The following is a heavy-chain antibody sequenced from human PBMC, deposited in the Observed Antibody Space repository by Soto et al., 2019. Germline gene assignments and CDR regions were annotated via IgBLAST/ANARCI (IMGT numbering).Heavy chain of an antibody. D-gene: IGHD1-1*01. CDR2: IFYSGST. V-gene: IGHV4-39*01. Sequence: QLQLQESGPGLVKSSETLSLTCTVSGGSISSSSFYWDWIRQPPGKGLEWIGSIFYSGSTYYNPSLKRRVTISCDTSKNQFSLKLSSVTAADTALYYCASLEGQAGTFQHWGQGTLVTVSS. CDR3: ASLEGQAGTFQH. J-gene: IGHJ1*01. CDR1: GGSISSSSFY.